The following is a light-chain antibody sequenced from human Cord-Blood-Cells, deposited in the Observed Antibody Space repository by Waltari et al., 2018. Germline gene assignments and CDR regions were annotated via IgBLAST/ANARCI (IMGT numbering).Light chain of an antibody. CDR3: QSYDSSNQV. CDR1: SGIIASHY. J-gene: IGLJ3*02. CDR2: EDN. Sequence: NFMLTQPHSVSASPGKTVTISCPRSSGIIASHYLPWYQQRPGSSPTTVIYEDNQRPSGVPDRFSGSIDSSSNSASLTISGLKTEDEADYYCQSYDSSNQVFGGGTKLTVL. V-gene: IGLV6-57*01.